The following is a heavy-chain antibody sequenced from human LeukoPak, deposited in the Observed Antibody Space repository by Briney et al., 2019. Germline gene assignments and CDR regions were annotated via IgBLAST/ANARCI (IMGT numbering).Heavy chain of an antibody. V-gene: IGHV4-4*07. J-gene: IGHJ3*01. D-gene: IGHD2-21*01. CDR1: GGSISSYY. Sequence: SETLSLTCTVSGGSISSYYWSWIRQPAGTGLEWIGRVYRSGTTNYNPSLKGRVTISLDASNKQFSMTPNSVTAADTAVYYCARIGDWGAALDFWGQGTVVTVSS. CDR3: ARIGDWGAALDF. CDR2: VYRSGTT.